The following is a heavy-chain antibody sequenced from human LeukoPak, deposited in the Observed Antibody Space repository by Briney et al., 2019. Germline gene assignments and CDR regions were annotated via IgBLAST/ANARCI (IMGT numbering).Heavy chain of an antibody. CDR2: IKQDGSDK. CDR1: GFTFSSYW. Sequence: PGGSLRLSCAASGFTFSSYWMTWVRQAPGKGLEWVANIKQDGSDKYYVDSVKGRFTISRDNAENSLYLQMNSLRADDTAVYYCAKEGYSSGYDYWGQGTLVTVSS. D-gene: IGHD6-19*01. V-gene: IGHV3-7*01. J-gene: IGHJ4*02. CDR3: AKEGYSSGYDY.